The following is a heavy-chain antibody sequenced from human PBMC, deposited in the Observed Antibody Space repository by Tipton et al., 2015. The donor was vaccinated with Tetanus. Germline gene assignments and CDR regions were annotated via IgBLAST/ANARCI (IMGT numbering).Heavy chain of an antibody. J-gene: IGHJ4*02. V-gene: IGHV4-31*03. Sequence: TLSLTCTVSGDSISRGGYFWDWVRQRPGEGPEGIGYIYYSGDTYYNPSLKSRVTVSADPSQNQFSLNLNSVTAADTAVYYCARIHDFLSGHFDFWGQGTLVTVSS. CDR1: GDSISRGGYF. CDR2: IYYSGDT. CDR3: ARIHDFLSGHFDF. D-gene: IGHD3-3*01.